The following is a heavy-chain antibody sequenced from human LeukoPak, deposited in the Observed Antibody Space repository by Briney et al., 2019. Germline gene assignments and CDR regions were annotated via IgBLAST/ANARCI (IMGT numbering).Heavy chain of an antibody. J-gene: IGHJ4*02. CDR1: GFTFSSYA. Sequence: GGSLRLSCAASGFTFSSYAMSWVRQAPGKGLEWVSAISGSGGSTYYADSVKGRFTISRVNSKNTLYLQMNSLRAEDTAVYYCAKGRPQVSIVVVTPIDYWGQGTLVTVSS. CDR2: ISGSGGST. V-gene: IGHV3-23*01. D-gene: IGHD3-22*01. CDR3: AKGRPQVSIVVVTPIDY.